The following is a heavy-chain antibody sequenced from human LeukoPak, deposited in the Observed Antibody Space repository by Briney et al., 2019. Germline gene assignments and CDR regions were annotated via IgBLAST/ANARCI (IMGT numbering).Heavy chain of an antibody. J-gene: IGHJ5*02. V-gene: IGHV4-39*01. CDR3: AKVGGLAVAGTDNWMDP. D-gene: IGHD6-19*01. CDR1: GGSIRSSYY. Sequence: SETLSLTCSVAGGSIRSSYYWGWIRQPPGKGLEWIGNIHYSGTTYYNPSLEGRVTISVDTSKNQFSPKLSSVTAADTAVYSCAKVGGLAVAGTDNWMDPWGQGTLVTVSS. CDR2: IHYSGTT.